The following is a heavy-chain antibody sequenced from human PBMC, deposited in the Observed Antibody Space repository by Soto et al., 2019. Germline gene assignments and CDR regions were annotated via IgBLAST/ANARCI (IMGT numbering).Heavy chain of an antibody. J-gene: IGHJ4*02. V-gene: IGHV3-9*01. CDR1: GFTFDVYA. CDR2: INYNSGSV. CDR3: AKDILLRGWVYLVVEY. D-gene: IGHD6-13*01. Sequence: EVQLVESGGGWVQPGRSLRLSCAASGFTFDVYAMHWVRQAPGKGLEWVSGINYNSGSVGYADSVKGRFTIARDNAKNSLHLQMHSLRAEDTAVYYCAKDILLRGWVYLVVEYWGQGTLVTVSP.